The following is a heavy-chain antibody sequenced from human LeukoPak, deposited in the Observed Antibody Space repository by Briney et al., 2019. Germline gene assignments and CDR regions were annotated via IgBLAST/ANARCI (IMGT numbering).Heavy chain of an antibody. D-gene: IGHD6-19*01. Sequence: SQTLSLTCAISGDSVSSNTGAWNWIRQSPSRGLEWLGRTYYRFKWYNDYAVSVESRITIDPDTSKNQFSLQLNSVTPEDTAVYYCARGGLNGHSSAWYSYFVYWGQGTLVTVSS. V-gene: IGHV6-1*01. J-gene: IGHJ4*02. CDR2: TYYRFKWYN. CDR1: GDSVSSNTGA. CDR3: ARGGLNGHSSAWYSYFVY.